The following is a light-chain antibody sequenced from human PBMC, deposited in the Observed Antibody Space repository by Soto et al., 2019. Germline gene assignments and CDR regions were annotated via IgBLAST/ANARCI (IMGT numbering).Light chain of an antibody. J-gene: IGKJ1*01. CDR3: QEYNDWPRGT. V-gene: IGKV1-5*03. CDR2: EAS. CDR1: QSIGRW. Sequence: GDGVTITCRASQSIGRWLAWFQQKPGKAPNLLIYEASTLKSGVPSRFSGSGSGTEFTLTISSLQSEDFGLYYCQEYNDWPRGTSGQGTKVDIK.